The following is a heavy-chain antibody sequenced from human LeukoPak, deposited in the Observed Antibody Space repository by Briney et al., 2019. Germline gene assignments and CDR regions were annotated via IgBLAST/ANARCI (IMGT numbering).Heavy chain of an antibody. CDR2: IIPIFGTA. CDR3: ARGLVVVPAAAFDAFDI. Sequence: ASVKVSCKASGGTFSSYAISWVRQAPGQGLEWMGGIIPIFGTANYAQKFLGRVTITADESTSTAYMELSSLRSEDTAVYYCARGLVVVPAAAFDAFDIWGQGTMVTVSS. V-gene: IGHV1-69*13. J-gene: IGHJ3*02. CDR1: GGTFSSYA. D-gene: IGHD2-2*01.